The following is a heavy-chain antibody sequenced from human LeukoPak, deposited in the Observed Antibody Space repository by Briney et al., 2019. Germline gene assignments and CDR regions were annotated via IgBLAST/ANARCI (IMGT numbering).Heavy chain of an antibody. CDR2: IYHSGST. V-gene: IGHV4-30-2*01. CDR1: GGSISSGGYS. Sequence: SETLSLTCAVSGGSISSGGYSWSWIRQPPGKGLEWIGYIYHSGSTYYNPSLKSRVTISVDRSKNQFSLKLSSVTAADTAVYYCARVVGAPGGYFDYWGQGTLVTVSS. J-gene: IGHJ4*02. D-gene: IGHD1-26*01. CDR3: ARVVGAPGGYFDY.